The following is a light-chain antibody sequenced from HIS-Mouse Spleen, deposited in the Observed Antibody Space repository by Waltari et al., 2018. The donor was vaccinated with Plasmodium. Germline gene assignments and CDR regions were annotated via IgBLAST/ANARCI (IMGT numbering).Light chain of an antibody. CDR3: SSYAGSLWV. J-gene: IGLJ3*02. V-gene: IGLV2-8*01. CDR2: EVS. Sequence: QSALTQPPSASGSPGPSVTISCTGTSRDVGGYNSVSWYQQHPGKAPKLMIYEVSKRPSGVPDRFSGSKSGNTASLTVSGLQAEDEADYYCSSYAGSLWVFGGGTKLTVL. CDR1: SRDVGGYNS.